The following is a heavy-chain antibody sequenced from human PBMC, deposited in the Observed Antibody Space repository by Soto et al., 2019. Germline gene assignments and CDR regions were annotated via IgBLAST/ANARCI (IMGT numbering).Heavy chain of an antibody. Sequence: EVQLLESGGGLVQPGGSLRVSCAASGFAFNIYAMSWVRQAPGKGLEWVSVISGSADSTNYADSVKGRFTISRDNSKNTVYLQMNSLRVEEKAVYYCAKDRNHYGSGSYFDYWGQGTLVTVSS. J-gene: IGHJ4*02. CDR3: AKDRNHYGSGSYFDY. V-gene: IGHV3-23*01. CDR1: GFAFNIYA. CDR2: ISGSADST. D-gene: IGHD3-10*01.